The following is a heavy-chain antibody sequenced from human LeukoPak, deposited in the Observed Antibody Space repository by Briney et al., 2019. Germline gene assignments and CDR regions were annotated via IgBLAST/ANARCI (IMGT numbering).Heavy chain of an antibody. CDR3: ARVGCGGDCYADAFDI. CDR1: GYTFTRYY. J-gene: IGHJ3*02. D-gene: IGHD2-21*02. Sequence: ASLKVSCKASGYTFTRYYMHWVRQAPEQGLEWMGIIKPSGGSTSYAQTFQGRVTMTKDTSTSTVYTELSSLRSEDTAIYYCARVGCGGDCYADAFDIWGQGTMVTVSS. CDR2: IKPSGGST. V-gene: IGHV1-46*01.